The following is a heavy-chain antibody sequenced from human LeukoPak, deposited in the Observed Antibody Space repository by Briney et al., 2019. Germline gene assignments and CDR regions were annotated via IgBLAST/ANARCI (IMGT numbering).Heavy chain of an antibody. CDR2: INTNTGNP. CDR1: GYTFTSYA. Sequence: GASVKVSCRASGYTFTSYAMNWVRQAPGQGLEWMGWINTNTGNPTYAQGFTGRFVFSLDTSVSTAYLQISSLKAEDTAVYYCARVVDTAMVSRGSDYWGQGTLVTVSS. D-gene: IGHD5-18*01. V-gene: IGHV7-4-1*02. CDR3: ARVVDTAMVSRGSDY. J-gene: IGHJ4*02.